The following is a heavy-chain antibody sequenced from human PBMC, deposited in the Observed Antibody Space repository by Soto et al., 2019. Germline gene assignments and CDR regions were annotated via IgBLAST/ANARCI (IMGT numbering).Heavy chain of an antibody. CDR1: GFTFTSSA. D-gene: IGHD3-9*01. V-gene: IGHV1-58*01. J-gene: IGHJ5*02. Sequence: GASVKVSCKASGFTFTSSAVQWVRQARGQRLEWIGWIVVGSGNTNYAQKFQERVTITRDKSTSTAYMELSSLRSEDTAVYYCARELRYFDWLLEPNRFDPWGQGTLVTVSS. CDR2: IVVGSGNT. CDR3: ARELRYFDWLLEPNRFDP.